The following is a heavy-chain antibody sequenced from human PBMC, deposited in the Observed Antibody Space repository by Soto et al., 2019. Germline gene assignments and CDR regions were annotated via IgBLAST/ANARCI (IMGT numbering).Heavy chain of an antibody. CDR1: GFTFSNYW. CDR2: IIGDGLFT. V-gene: IGHV3-74*03. CDR3: ARVILGSGTANDH. D-gene: IGHD3-10*01. J-gene: IGHJ4*02. Sequence: EVQLVESGGGLVQPGGSMILSCAASGFTFSNYWMVWVRQAPRKGLVWVSRIIGDGLFTTYAESVKGRVTISRDNAKNTVYLQMNRLRVEDTAVYYCARVILGSGTANDHWGQGTLVTVSS.